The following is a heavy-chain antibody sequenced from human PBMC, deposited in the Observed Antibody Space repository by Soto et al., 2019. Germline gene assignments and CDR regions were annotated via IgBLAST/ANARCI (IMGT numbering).Heavy chain of an antibody. D-gene: IGHD3-3*01. CDR2: ISWDGGST. CDR3: AKDMWTYYDFWSGNYGMDV. Sequence: GWSLRLSCAASGFTFDDYTMHWVRQAPGKGLEWVSLISWDGGSTYYADSVKGRFTISRDNSKNSLYLQMNSLRTEDTALYYCAKDMWTYYDFWSGNYGMDVWGQGTTVTVSS. V-gene: IGHV3-43*01. CDR1: GFTFDDYT. J-gene: IGHJ6*02.